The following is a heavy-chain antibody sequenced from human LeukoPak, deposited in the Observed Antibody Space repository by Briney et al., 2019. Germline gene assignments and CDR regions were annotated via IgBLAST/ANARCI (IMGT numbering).Heavy chain of an antibody. CDR2: ISGSGVGT. J-gene: IGHJ3*02. D-gene: IGHD2-21*01. CDR1: GFTFSSYT. V-gene: IGHV3-23*01. CDR3: AKDQVISGSEASDI. Sequence: PGGSLRLSCAASGFTFSSYTMNWVRQAPGKGLEWVSAISGSGVGTYYADSVKGRFTISRDNSRNTLYLQMRSLRAEDTAVYYCAKDQVISGSEASDIWGQGTMGTVSS.